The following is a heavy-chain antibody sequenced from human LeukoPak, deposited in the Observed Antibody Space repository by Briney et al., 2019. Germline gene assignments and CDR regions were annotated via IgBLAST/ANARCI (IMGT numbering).Heavy chain of an antibody. Sequence: ASVKVSCKASGYTFTGYYIHWVRQAPGQGLEWMGWINPNSGGTNYAQKFQGRVTMTRDTSISTAYMELSRLRSDDTAVYYCATDYGIAVAGAHHNWFDSWGQGALVTVSS. J-gene: IGHJ5*01. V-gene: IGHV1-2*02. D-gene: IGHD6-19*01. CDR3: ATDYGIAVAGAHHNWFDS. CDR2: INPNSGGT. CDR1: GYTFTGYY.